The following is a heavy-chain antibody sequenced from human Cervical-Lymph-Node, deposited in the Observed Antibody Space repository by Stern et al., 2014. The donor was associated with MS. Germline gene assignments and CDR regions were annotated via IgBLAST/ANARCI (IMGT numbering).Heavy chain of an antibody. CDR1: GGTFSNSG. CDR2: IIPLFGTT. CDR3: ARDLGVGPTAY. Sequence: QVQLVQSGAEVRKPGSSVKVSCKASGGTFSNSGISWVRQAPGQGLEWMGGIIPLFGTTNYAQKFQGRVTITADKSTGTAFLELRSLTSDDTAVYYCARDLGVGPTAYWGQGTLVTVSS. D-gene: IGHD1-26*01. J-gene: IGHJ4*02. V-gene: IGHV1-69*06.